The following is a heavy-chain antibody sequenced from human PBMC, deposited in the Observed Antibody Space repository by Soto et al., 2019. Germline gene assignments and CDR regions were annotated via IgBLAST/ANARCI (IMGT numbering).Heavy chain of an antibody. V-gene: IGHV1-46*03. CDR1: GYTFTSYY. CDR2: INPSGGST. CDR3: ARNALRFLEWFPRGYYFDY. D-gene: IGHD3-3*01. J-gene: IGHJ4*02. Sequence: QVQLVQSGAEVKKPGASVKVSCKASGYTFTSYYMHWVRQAPGQGLEWMGIINPSGGSTSYAQKFQGRVTMTRDTSTSTVYMELSSLRSEDTAVYYCARNALRFLEWFPRGYYFDYWGQGTLVTVSS.